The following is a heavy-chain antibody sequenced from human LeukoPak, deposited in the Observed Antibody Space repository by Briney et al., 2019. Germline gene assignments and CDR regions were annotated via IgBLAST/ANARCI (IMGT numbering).Heavy chain of an antibody. J-gene: IGHJ6*03. CDR1: GGTFSSYA. D-gene: IGHD2-21*01. CDR3: ARGLLVHKRHYYYYYMDV. V-gene: IGHV1-69*05. Sequence: SVKVSCKASGGTFSSYAISWVRQAPGQGLEWMGGLIPIFGTANYAQKFQGRVTITTDESTSIAYKELSSLRSEDTAVYYCARGLLVHKRHYYYYYMDVWGKGTTVTVSS. CDR2: LIPIFGTA.